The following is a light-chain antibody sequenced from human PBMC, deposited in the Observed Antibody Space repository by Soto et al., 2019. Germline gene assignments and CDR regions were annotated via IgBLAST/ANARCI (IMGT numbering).Light chain of an antibody. V-gene: IGLV2-23*02. CDR2: EVS. J-gene: IGLJ3*02. CDR3: CSYAGDIRWV. CDR1: SSDVGNYNL. Sequence: QSALTQPASVSGSLGQSITISCTGTSSDVGNYNLVSWYQHHPVRAPTLMIYEVSKRPSGVSNRFSGSKSDNTAFLTISGLQAEDEADYYCCSYAGDIRWVFGGGTKLTVL.